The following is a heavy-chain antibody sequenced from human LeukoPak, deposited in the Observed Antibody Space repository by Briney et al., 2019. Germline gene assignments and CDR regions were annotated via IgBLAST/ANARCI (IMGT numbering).Heavy chain of an antibody. Sequence: SETLSLTCAVYGGSFSGYYWSWIRQPPGKGLKWIGEINHSGSTNYNPSLKRRVTISLDTSKNQFFLKLSSVTAADTAVYYCARGELGTSAFDIWGQGTMVTVSS. CDR3: ARGELGTSAFDI. V-gene: IGHV4-34*01. D-gene: IGHD7-27*01. J-gene: IGHJ3*02. CDR2: INHSGST. CDR1: GGSFSGYY.